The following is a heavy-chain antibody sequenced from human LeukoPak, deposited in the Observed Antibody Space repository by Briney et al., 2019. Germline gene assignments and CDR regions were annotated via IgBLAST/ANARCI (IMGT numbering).Heavy chain of an antibody. CDR2: IYSSGST. V-gene: IGHV4-39*07. CDR1: RGSISSSSYY. CDR3: ARRRRVATPWFDH. J-gene: IGHJ5*02. D-gene: IGHD2-15*01. Sequence: PSETLSLTCTVSRGSISSSSYYWGWIRQPPGKGLEWIGSIYSSGSTYYNPSLKSRVTISVDTSKNQFSLKLSSVTAADTAVYYCARRRRVATPWFDHWGQGTLVTVSS.